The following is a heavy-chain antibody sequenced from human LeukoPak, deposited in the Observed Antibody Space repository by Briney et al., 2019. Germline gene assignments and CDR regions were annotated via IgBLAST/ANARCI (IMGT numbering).Heavy chain of an antibody. D-gene: IGHD3-22*01. J-gene: IGHJ4*02. CDR1: GFTFSSYA. V-gene: IGHV3-23*01. Sequence: GGSLRLSCAASGFTFSSYAMSWVRQAPGKGLEWVPAISGSGGSTYYADSVKGRFTISRDNSKNMLYLQMNSLRAEDTAVYYCAKDPGDSSGYFRVFDYWGQGTLVTVSS. CDR2: ISGSGGST. CDR3: AKDPGDSSGYFRVFDY.